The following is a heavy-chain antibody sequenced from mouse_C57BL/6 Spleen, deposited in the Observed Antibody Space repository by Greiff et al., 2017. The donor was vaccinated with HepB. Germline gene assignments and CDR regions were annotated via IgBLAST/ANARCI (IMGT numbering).Heavy chain of an antibody. CDR3: TYYYGSSYEGDWYFDV. Sequence: VQLKQSGAELVKPGASVKLSCTASGFNIKDYYMHWVKQRTEQGLEWIGRIDPEDGETKYAPKFQGKATITADTSSNTAYLQLSSLTSEDTAVYYCTYYYGSSYEGDWYFDVWGTGTTVTVSS. V-gene: IGHV14-2*01. CDR1: GFNIKDYY. CDR2: IDPEDGET. J-gene: IGHJ1*03. D-gene: IGHD1-1*01.